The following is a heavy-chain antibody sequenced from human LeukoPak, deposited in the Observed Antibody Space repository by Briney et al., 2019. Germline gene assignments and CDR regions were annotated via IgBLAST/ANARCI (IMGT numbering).Heavy chain of an antibody. CDR3: ARDMGVWRFDY. Sequence: SETPSLTCTVSGDSISSGDYYWSWIRQPAGKGLEWIGRISSSGSTNYNPSLKSRVTISVDTSKNQFSLKLSSVTAADTAVYYCARDMGVWRFDYWGQGTLVTVSS. CDR2: ISSSGST. J-gene: IGHJ4*02. V-gene: IGHV4-61*02. CDR1: GDSISSGDYY. D-gene: IGHD3-10*01.